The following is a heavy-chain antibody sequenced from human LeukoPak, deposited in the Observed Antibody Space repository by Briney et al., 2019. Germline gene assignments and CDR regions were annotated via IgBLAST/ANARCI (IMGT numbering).Heavy chain of an antibody. D-gene: IGHD3-9*01. V-gene: IGHV3-33*01. J-gene: IGHJ3*02. CDR2: IWYDGSNK. CDR1: GFTFSSYG. CDR3: AREPYGDILTGDFAFDI. Sequence: GGSLRLSCAASGFTFSSYGMHWVRQAPGKGLEWVAVIWYDGSNKYYADSVKGRFTISRDNSKNTLYLQMNSLRAEDTAVYYCAREPYGDILTGDFAFDIWGQGTMVTVSS.